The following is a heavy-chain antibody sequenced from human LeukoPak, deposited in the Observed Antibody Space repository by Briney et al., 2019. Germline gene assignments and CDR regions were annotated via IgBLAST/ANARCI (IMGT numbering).Heavy chain of an antibody. CDR1: GYTFTGYY. D-gene: IGHD2-15*01. CDR2: INPNSGGT. Sequence: RRASVKVSCKASGYTFTGYYMHWVRQAPGQGLEWMGWINPNSGGTNYAQKFQGRVTITRDTSASTAYMELSSLRSEDTAVYYCARDNLTPYIVVVVAPTGFDPWGQGTLVTVSS. V-gene: IGHV1-2*02. CDR3: ARDNLTPYIVVVVAPTGFDP. J-gene: IGHJ5*02.